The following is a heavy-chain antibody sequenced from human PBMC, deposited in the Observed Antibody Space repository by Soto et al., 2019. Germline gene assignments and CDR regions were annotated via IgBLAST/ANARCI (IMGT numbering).Heavy chain of an antibody. V-gene: IGHV3-30-3*01. J-gene: IGHJ4*02. CDR1: GFTFSSYA. CDR3: ARARLDTPAHDY. D-gene: IGHD2-2*01. CDR2: ISYDGSNK. Sequence: QVQLVESGGGVVQPGRSLRLSCAASGFTFSSYAMHWVRQAPGKGLEWVAVISYDGSNKYYADSVKGRFTISRDNSKNTRYLQMNSLRAEDTAVYYCARARLDTPAHDYWGQGTLVTVYS.